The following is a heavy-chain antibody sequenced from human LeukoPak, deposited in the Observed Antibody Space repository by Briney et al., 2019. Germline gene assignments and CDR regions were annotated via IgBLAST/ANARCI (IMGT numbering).Heavy chain of an antibody. CDR3: ARLRYSYGQGDFDY. D-gene: IGHD5-18*01. V-gene: IGHV3-20*04. CDR2: INWNGGST. Sequence: GGSLRLSCAASGFTFDDYGMSWVRQAPGKGLEWVSGINWNGGSTGYADSVKGRFTISRDNAKNSLYLQMNSLRAEDTALYYCARLRYSYGQGDFDYWGQGTLVTVPS. J-gene: IGHJ4*02. CDR1: GFTFDDYG.